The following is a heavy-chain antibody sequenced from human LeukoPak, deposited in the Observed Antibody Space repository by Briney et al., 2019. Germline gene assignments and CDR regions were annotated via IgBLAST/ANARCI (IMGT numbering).Heavy chain of an antibody. V-gene: IGHV3-23*01. J-gene: IGHJ6*03. Sequence: QPGGSLRLSCVASGFTFSSYALSWVRQAPGKGLEWVSSVSTSGGTTYSADSVKGRFTISRDNSKNTLYLQMNSLRAEDTAVFYCARSSRRVGASTPYYYYFYMDVWGKGTTVTVSS. CDR3: ARSSRRVGASTPYYYYFYMDV. CDR2: VSTSGGTT. CDR1: GFTFSSYA. D-gene: IGHD1-26*01.